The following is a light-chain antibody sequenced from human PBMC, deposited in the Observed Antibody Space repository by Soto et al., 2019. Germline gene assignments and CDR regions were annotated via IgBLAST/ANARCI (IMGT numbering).Light chain of an antibody. CDR1: NSDVGTYNL. J-gene: IGLJ1*01. CDR2: EGS. CDR3: CSFVGSNTYV. V-gene: IGLV2-23*01. Sequence: QSALTQPASVSGSPGQSITISCTGANSDVGTYNLVSWYQHHPGKVHKVIIFEGSQRPSGVSNRFSGSQSGNTASLTISGLQAEDDADYYCCSFVGSNTYVFGTGTKLTVL.